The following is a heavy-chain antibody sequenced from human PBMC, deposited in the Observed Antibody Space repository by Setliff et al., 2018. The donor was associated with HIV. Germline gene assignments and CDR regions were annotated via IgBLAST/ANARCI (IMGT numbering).Heavy chain of an antibody. D-gene: IGHD4-17*01. CDR3: ARDLYAGRAFDI. Sequence: SETLSLTCSVSGGSISSSGYYWSWIRQHPGKGLDWIGRVYYSGSTDYNPSLQSRATLSIDTSKNQFSLKLTSVIAADTAVYYCARDLYAGRAFDIWGQGTMVTVSS. J-gene: IGHJ3*02. CDR2: VYYSGST. V-gene: IGHV4-31*02. CDR1: GGSISSSGYY.